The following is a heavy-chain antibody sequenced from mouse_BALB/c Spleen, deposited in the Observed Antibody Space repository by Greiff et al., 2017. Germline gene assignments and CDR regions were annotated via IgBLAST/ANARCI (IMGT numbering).Heavy chain of an antibody. D-gene: IGHD1-1*01. CDR1: GFTFSSFG. Sequence: EVMLVESGGGLVQPGGSRKLSCAASGFTFSSFGMHWVRQAPEKGLEWVAYISSGSSTIYYADTVKGRFTISRDNPKNTLFLQMTSLRSEDTAMYYCERGGNLYYGSSHWYFDVWGAGTTVTVAA. CDR2: ISSGSSTI. J-gene: IGHJ1*01. V-gene: IGHV5-17*02. CDR3: ERGGNLYYGSSHWYFDV.